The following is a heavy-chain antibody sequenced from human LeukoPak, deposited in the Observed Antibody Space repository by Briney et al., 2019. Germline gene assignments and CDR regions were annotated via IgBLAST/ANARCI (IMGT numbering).Heavy chain of an antibody. Sequence: SETLSLTCTVSGGSISSSSYYWGWIRQPPGKGLEWIGSIYYSGSTYYNPSLKSRVTISVDTSKNQFSLKLGSVTAADTAVYYCARPPYSGSQGWFDPWGQGTLVTVSS. V-gene: IGHV4-39*01. CDR1: GGSISSSSYY. J-gene: IGHJ5*02. CDR3: ARPPYSGSQGWFDP. D-gene: IGHD1-26*01. CDR2: IYYSGST.